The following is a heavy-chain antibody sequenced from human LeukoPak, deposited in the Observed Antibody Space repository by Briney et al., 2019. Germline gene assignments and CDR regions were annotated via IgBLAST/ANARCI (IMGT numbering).Heavy chain of an antibody. CDR2: ISSSSSTI. V-gene: IGHV3-48*01. J-gene: IGHJ4*02. Sequence: GGSLRLSCAASGFTFSSYSMNWVRQAPGKGLEWVSYISSSSSTIYYADSVKGRFTISRDNSKNTLYLQMNSLRVEDTAVYYCARSRGVSGYDFAYWGQGTLVTVSS. CDR3: ARSRGVSGYDFAY. CDR1: GFTFSSYS. D-gene: IGHD5-12*01.